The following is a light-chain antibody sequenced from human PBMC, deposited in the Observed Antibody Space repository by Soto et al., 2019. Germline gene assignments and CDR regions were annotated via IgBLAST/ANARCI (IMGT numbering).Light chain of an antibody. CDR1: SSEVGSYNL. J-gene: IGLJ1*01. V-gene: IGLV2-23*01. Sequence: QSALTQPASVSGSPGQSITISCTGTSSEVGSYNLVSWYQQHPGKAPKLMIYEGSKRPSGVSNRFSGSKSGNTASLTVSGLQAEDEADYYCCSYAGFSTLYVFGTGTKLTVL. CDR2: EGS. CDR3: CSYAGFSTLYV.